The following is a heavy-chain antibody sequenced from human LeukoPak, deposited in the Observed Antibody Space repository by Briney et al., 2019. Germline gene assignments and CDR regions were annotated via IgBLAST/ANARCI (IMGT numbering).Heavy chain of an antibody. Sequence: GGSLRLSCAASAFTFSSYGMSWVRQAPGKGLEWVSAISGSGGSTYYADSVKGRFTISRDNSKNTLYLQMNSLRAEDTAVYYCAKDLAYYGSGSYDIWGQGTMVTVSS. D-gene: IGHD3-10*01. CDR1: AFTFSSYG. CDR2: ISGSGGST. V-gene: IGHV3-23*01. J-gene: IGHJ3*02. CDR3: AKDLAYYGSGSYDI.